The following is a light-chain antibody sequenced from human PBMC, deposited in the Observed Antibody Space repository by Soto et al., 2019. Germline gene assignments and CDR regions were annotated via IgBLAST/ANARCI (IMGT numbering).Light chain of an antibody. J-gene: IGKJ2*01. CDR2: GAS. V-gene: IGKV3-20*01. Sequence: EIVLTQSPGTLSLSPGERATLSCRASQSVSSSYLAWYQQKPGQAPRLLIYGASSRATGIPDRFSGSGSGTDCTLTISRLEPEDFAVYYCQQYGSSPYTFGQGTMMEIK. CDR1: QSVSSSY. CDR3: QQYGSSPYT.